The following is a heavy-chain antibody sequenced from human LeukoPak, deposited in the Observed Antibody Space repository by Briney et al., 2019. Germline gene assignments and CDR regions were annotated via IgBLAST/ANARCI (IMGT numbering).Heavy chain of an antibody. D-gene: IGHD6-19*01. V-gene: IGHV3-23*01. CDR2: VSGSGGST. CDR3: AKRTGYSSGWYYFDY. J-gene: IGHJ4*02. CDR1: GFTFSSYA. Sequence: GGSLRLSCAASGFTFSSYAMSWVRQAPGKGLEWVSAVSGSGGSTYYADSVKGRFTISRDNSKNTLYLQMNSLRAEDTAVYYCAKRTGYSSGWYYFDYWGQGTLVTVSS.